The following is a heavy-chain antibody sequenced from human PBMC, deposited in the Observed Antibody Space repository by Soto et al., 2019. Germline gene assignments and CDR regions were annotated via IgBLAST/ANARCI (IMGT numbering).Heavy chain of an antibody. D-gene: IGHD3-22*01. CDR3: ASLYYYDSSGYLRH. CDR2: IYHSGST. V-gene: IGHV4-30-2*01. J-gene: IGHJ4*02. CDR1: GGSISSGGYS. Sequence: QLQLQETGSGLVKPSQTLSLTCAVSGGSISSGGYSWSWIRQPPGKGLEWIGYIYHSGSTYYNPYLKSRVTISGDRSKNQFSLKLSSVTAADTAVYYCASLYYYDSSGYLRHWGQGTLVTVSS.